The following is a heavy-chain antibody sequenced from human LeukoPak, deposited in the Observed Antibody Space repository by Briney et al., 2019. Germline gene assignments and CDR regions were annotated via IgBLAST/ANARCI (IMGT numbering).Heavy chain of an antibody. V-gene: IGHV4-59*01. CDR2: IYQSGST. CDR3: VNGGYCRVTSCYPKWFDP. Sequence: AEILSLTCTVSGRSISSYHWSWSPQPPGKGLEWIGYIYQSGSTNYNPSLKSRVTMSVDTSKNQFSLKLRSVTAADTAVYYCVNGGYCRVTSCYPKWFDPWGQGTLVTVSS. J-gene: IGHJ5*02. D-gene: IGHD2-2*01. CDR1: GRSISSYH.